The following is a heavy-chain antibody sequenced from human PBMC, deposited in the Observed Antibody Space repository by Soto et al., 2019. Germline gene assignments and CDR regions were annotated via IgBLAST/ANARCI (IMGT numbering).Heavy chain of an antibody. CDR2: IGVYNGKT. Sequence: QEQLVQSGGEVKKPGASVRVSCKASGYTFTKYGITWVRQAPGQGLEWMGWIGVYNGKTNYARKRQCRVIMTADTSASTAYMELRSLRSDDTAVYYCSRARYCTSPSCYNHYYYGMDIWGQGTTVSVSS. J-gene: IGHJ6*02. CDR1: GYTFTKYG. D-gene: IGHD2-2*02. V-gene: IGHV1-18*04. CDR3: SRARYCTSPSCYNHYYYGMDI.